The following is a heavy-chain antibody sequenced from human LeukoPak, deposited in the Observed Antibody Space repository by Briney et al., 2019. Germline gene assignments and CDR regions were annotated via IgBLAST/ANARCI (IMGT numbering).Heavy chain of an antibody. CDR1: GYTFTSYD. CDR2: IIPILGIA. D-gene: IGHD5-12*01. Sequence: SVKASCKASGYTFTSYDINWVRQAPGQGLEWMGRIIPILGIANYAQKFQGRVTITADKSTSTAYMELSSLRSEDTAVYYCARARRSGYDYKLDYWGQGTLVTVSS. V-gene: IGHV1-69*04. CDR3: ARARRSGYDYKLDY. J-gene: IGHJ4*02.